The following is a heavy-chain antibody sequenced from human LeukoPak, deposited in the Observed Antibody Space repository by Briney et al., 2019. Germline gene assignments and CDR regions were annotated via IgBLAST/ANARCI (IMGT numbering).Heavy chain of an antibody. V-gene: IGHV3-23*01. CDR2: ISGSVTTT. Sequence: GKSLRLSCAASGFTFSNYAMNWVRQAPGKGLEWVSAISGSVTTTYYADSVKGRFTISRDNSKNTLYLQMNSLRAEDTAIYHCAKDPGYSGYDYFDYWGQGTLVPVSS. D-gene: IGHD5-12*01. CDR3: AKDPGYSGYDYFDY. CDR1: GFTFSNYA. J-gene: IGHJ4*02.